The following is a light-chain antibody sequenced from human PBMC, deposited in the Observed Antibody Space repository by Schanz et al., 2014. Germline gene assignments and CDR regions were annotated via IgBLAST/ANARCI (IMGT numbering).Light chain of an antibody. J-gene: IGKJ1*01. V-gene: IGKV3-15*01. CDR1: QSVSSN. Sequence: EIVMTQSPATLSVSPGERVTLSCRASQSVSSNLAWYQQKPGQAPRLLISGAFTRATGIPARFSGSGSGTEFTLTISRLEPEDFAVYYCQQYSSPRTFGQGTKVEIK. CDR2: GAF. CDR3: QQYSSPRT.